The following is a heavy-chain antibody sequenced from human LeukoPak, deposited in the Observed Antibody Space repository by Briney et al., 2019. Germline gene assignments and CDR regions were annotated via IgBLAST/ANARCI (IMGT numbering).Heavy chain of an antibody. Sequence: SETLSLTCSVSGGPINRSSDYWGWIRQPPGKGLEWIGSMYYSGNTYYNPSLRSRVTISVDTSKNQFSLKLTSVTAADTAVYYCARQWFSDSWFFDRWGQGTLVTVPS. CDR1: GGPINRSSDY. D-gene: IGHD6-13*01. V-gene: IGHV4-39*01. CDR2: MYYSGNT. CDR3: ARQWFSDSWFFDR. J-gene: IGHJ4*02.